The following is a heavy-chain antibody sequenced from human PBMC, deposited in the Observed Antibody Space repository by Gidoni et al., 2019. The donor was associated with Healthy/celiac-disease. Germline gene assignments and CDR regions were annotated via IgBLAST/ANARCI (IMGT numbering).Heavy chain of an antibody. Sequence: ISSSGSTIYYADSVKGRFTISRDNAKNSLYLQMNSLRAEDTAVYYCAREEVYGGYFFKGPFDIWGQGTMVTVSS. CDR3: AREEVYGGYFFKGPFDI. V-gene: IGHV3-11*04. CDR2: ISSSGSTI. J-gene: IGHJ3*02. D-gene: IGHD2-2*03.